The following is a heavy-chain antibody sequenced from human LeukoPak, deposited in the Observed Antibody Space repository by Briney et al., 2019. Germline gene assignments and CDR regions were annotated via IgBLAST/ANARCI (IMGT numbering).Heavy chain of an antibody. Sequence: ASVKVSCKASGYTFTSYDINWVRQATGQGLEWMGWMNPNSGNTGYAQKFQGRVTMTRDTSISTAYMELSRLRSDDTAVYYCASVPRSSSWREFDYWGQGTLVTVSS. J-gene: IGHJ4*02. CDR1: GYTFTSYD. CDR3: ASVPRSSSWREFDY. CDR2: MNPNSGNT. D-gene: IGHD6-13*01. V-gene: IGHV1-8*01.